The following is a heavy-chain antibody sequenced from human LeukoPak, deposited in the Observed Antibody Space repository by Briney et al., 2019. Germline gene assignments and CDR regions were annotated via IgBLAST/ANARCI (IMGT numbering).Heavy chain of an antibody. CDR1: GGSISSYY. CDR2: IYYSGST. V-gene: IGHV4-59*01. Sequence: SETLSLTCTVSGGSISSYYWSWIRQPPGKGLEWIGYIYYSGSTSYNPSLKSRVTISVDTSKNQFSLKLSSVTAADTAVYYCARENYYDSSGYYLGAFDIWGQGTMVTVSS. CDR3: ARENYYDSSGYYLGAFDI. J-gene: IGHJ3*02. D-gene: IGHD3-22*01.